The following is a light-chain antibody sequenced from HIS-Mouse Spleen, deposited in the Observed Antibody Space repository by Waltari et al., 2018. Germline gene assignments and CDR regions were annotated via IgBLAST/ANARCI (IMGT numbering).Light chain of an antibody. CDR3: CSYAGSSTVV. CDR2: EGS. Sequence: QSALTQPASVSGSPGQSITIPCTGTSSHVGSYNLVSWYQQHPGKAPKLLMYEGSKRPSGVSNRFSGSKSGNTASLTISGLQAEDKADYYCCSYAGSSTVVFGGGTKLTVL. J-gene: IGLJ2*01. V-gene: IGLV2-23*01. CDR1: SSHVGSYNL.